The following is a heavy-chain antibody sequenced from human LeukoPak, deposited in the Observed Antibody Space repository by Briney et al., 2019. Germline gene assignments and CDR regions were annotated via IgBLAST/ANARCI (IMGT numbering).Heavy chain of an antibody. D-gene: IGHD1-26*01. CDR3: ARVGATSEGVYYFDY. J-gene: IGHJ4*02. V-gene: IGHV1-2*02. Sequence: ASVKVSCKASGYTFTGYYMHWVRQAPGQGLEWMGWINPNSGGTNYAQKFQGRVTMTRDTSISTAYMELSRLRSDDTAVYYCARVGATSEGVYYFDYWGQGTLVTVSS. CDR2: INPNSGGT. CDR1: GYTFTGYY.